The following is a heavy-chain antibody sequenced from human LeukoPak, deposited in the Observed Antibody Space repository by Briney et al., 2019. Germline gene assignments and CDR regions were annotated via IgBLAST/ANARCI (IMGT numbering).Heavy chain of an antibody. Sequence: GGSLRLSCAASGFTLSNYPVTWVRQAPGKGLEWVSGISDRGGGTFYADSVKGRFTISRDNSKNTLYLQMNSLRAEDTAVYYCASAGKRTYYFDYWGQGTLVTVSS. CDR1: GFTLSNYP. J-gene: IGHJ4*02. CDR2: ISDRGGGT. V-gene: IGHV3-23*01. CDR3: ASAGKRTYYFDY. D-gene: IGHD6-13*01.